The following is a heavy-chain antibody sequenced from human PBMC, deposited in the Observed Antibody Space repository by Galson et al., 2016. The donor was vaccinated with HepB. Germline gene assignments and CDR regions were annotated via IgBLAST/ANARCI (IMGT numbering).Heavy chain of an antibody. J-gene: IGHJ6*02. Sequence: LRLSCAASGFTFANTWMNWVRQAPGKGLEWVGRIRSRADGGTTDYAAPVQGRFTVSRDDSKKTLYLQMNSLTTDDTAVYFCTTAHGGDYYYAMDVWGQGTTVTVSS. D-gene: IGHD3-16*01. CDR3: TTAHGGDYYYAMDV. V-gene: IGHV3-15*07. CDR2: IRSRADGGTT. CDR1: GFTFANTW.